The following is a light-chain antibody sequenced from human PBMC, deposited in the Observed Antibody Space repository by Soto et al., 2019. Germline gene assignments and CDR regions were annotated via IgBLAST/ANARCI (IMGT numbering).Light chain of an antibody. CDR3: QQYGSSPPT. CDR2: GAS. Sequence: EIVLTQSPGTLSLSPGERATLSCRASQSVSTNYLAWYQRKPGQAPRLLIYGASNRATDIPARFSGSGSGTDFTLTITRLEPEDFAVYYCQQYGSSPPTFGQGNKVEIK. J-gene: IGKJ1*01. CDR1: QSVSTNY. V-gene: IGKV3-20*01.